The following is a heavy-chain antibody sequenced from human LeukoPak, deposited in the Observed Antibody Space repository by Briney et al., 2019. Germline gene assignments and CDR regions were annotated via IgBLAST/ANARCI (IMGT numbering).Heavy chain of an antibody. V-gene: IGHV1-69-2*01. CDR1: GYTFTDYY. Sequence: ASVKVSCKVCGYTFTDYYMHWVRQAPGKGLEWMGLVDPEDGETIYAEKFQGRVTITADTSTDTAYMELSSLRSEDTAVYYCACGFPGDYWGHGTLVTVSS. D-gene: IGHD2-21*01. CDR2: VDPEDGET. CDR3: ACGFPGDY. J-gene: IGHJ4*01.